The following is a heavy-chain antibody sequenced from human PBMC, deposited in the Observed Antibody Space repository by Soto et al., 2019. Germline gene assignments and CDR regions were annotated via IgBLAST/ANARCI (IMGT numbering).Heavy chain of an antibody. V-gene: IGHV1-18*01. CDR3: ARDESYKWNDGGWFDP. Sequence: QVQLVQSGAEVKKPGASVKVSCKASGYTFTSYGISWVRQASGQGLEWMGWISAYKGNTKYAQKPQGRVTMTTDASTSTAYMELRSLRSDDTAVYYCARDESYKWNDGGWFDPWGQGTLVTVSS. CDR1: GYTFTSYG. D-gene: IGHD1-1*01. J-gene: IGHJ5*02. CDR2: ISAYKGNT.